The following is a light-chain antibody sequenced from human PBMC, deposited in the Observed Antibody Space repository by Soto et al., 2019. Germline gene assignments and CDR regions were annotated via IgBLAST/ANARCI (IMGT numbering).Light chain of an antibody. CDR1: QSVSIH. J-gene: IGKJ1*01. Sequence: ETVMTQSPGTLSVSLGERATLSCRASQSVSIHLAWYQQKPGQAPRLLIYDTSTRATGIPARFSGSGSGTEFTLTISSLQSEDFAVYYCQQYNNWPGTFGQGTKV. CDR3: QQYNNWPGT. CDR2: DTS. V-gene: IGKV3-15*01.